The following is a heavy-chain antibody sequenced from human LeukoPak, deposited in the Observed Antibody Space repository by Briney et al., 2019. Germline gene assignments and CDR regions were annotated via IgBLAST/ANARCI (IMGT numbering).Heavy chain of an antibody. CDR2: ISGSGGST. D-gene: IGHD5-12*01. Sequence: GGSLRLSSAASGFTVSSNYMSWVRQAPGKGLEWVSDISGSGGSTYYADSVKGRFTISRDNSKNTLYLQMNSLRAEDTAVYYCAKPQYSGSLSVAFDIWGQGTMVTVSS. CDR1: GFTVSSNY. J-gene: IGHJ3*02. V-gene: IGHV3-23*01. CDR3: AKPQYSGSLSVAFDI.